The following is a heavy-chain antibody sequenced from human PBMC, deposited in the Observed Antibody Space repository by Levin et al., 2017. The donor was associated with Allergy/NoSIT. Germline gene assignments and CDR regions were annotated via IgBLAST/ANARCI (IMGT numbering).Heavy chain of an antibody. J-gene: IGHJ4*02. D-gene: IGHD6-19*01. CDR2: INHSGST. CDR1: GGSFRGYY. CDR3: ASSGWYRGY. Sequence: SETLSLTCAVYGGSFRGYYWSWIRQPPGKGLEWIGEINHSGSTTYNPSLKSRVTISVDTSKNQLSLKLTSVTAADTAVYYCASSGWYRGYWGQGTLVTVSS. V-gene: IGHV4-34*01.